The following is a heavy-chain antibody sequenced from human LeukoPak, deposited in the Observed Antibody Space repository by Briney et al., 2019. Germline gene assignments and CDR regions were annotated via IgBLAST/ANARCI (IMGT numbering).Heavy chain of an antibody. CDR3: TTTIVVVPAAGDY. CDR1: GFTFSNAW. Sequence: PGGSLRLSCAASGFTFSNAWMSWVRQAPGKGLEWVGRIKSKTVGGTTDYAAPVKGRFTISRDDSKNTLYLQMNSLKTEDTAVYYCTTTIVVVPAAGDYWGQGTLVTVSS. J-gene: IGHJ4*02. CDR2: IKSKTVGGTT. D-gene: IGHD2-2*01. V-gene: IGHV3-15*01.